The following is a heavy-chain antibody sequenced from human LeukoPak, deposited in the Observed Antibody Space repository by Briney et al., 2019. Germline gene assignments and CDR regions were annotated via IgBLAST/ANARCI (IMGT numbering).Heavy chain of an antibody. CDR1: GGSFSGYY. CDR2: INHSGST. J-gene: IGHJ4*02. V-gene: IGHV4-34*01. CDR3: ARVNLGYCSSTSCYGPYYFDY. D-gene: IGHD2-2*01. Sequence: SETLSLTCAVYGGSFSGYYWSWIRQPPGKGLEWIGEINHSGSTNYNPSLKSRVTISVDTSKNQFSLKLSSVTAADTAVYYCARVNLGYCSSTSCYGPYYFDYWGLGTLVTVSS.